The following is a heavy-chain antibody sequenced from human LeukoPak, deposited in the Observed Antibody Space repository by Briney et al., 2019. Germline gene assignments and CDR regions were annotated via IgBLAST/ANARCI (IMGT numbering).Heavy chain of an antibody. CDR1: GFTVSSYA. CDR3: AKSSSGWLYYYMDV. D-gene: IGHD6-19*01. J-gene: IGHJ6*03. CDR2: ISGSGGST. V-gene: IGHV3-23*01. Sequence: AGGSLRLSCAASGFTVSSYAMSWVRQAPGKGLEWVSAISGSGGSTYYADSVKGRFTISRDNSKNTLYLQMNSLRAEDTAVYYCAKSSSGWLYYYMDVWGKGTTVTVSS.